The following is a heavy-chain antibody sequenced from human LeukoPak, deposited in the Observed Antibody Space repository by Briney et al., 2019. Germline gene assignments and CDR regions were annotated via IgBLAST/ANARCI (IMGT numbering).Heavy chain of an antibody. Sequence: PGGSLRLSCAASGFTFSSYAMSWVRHAPGKGLGWVSAISGSGGSTYYADSVKGRFTISRDNSKNTLYLQMNSLRAEDTAVYYCAAQQWLVSTVDYWGQGTLVTVSS. CDR3: AAQQWLVSTVDY. CDR2: ISGSGGST. V-gene: IGHV3-23*01. J-gene: IGHJ4*02. D-gene: IGHD6-19*01. CDR1: GFTFSSYA.